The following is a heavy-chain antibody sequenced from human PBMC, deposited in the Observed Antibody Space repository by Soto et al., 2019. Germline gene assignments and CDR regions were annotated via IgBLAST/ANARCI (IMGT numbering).Heavy chain of an antibody. Sequence: SQTLSLTCAISGDSVSSNSAAWNWIRQCPSRGLEWLGRTYYRSKWYNDYAVSVKSRITINPDTSKNQFSLQLNSVTPEDTAVYYCARGSGWSHYYYYGMDVWGQGTTVTVSS. D-gene: IGHD6-19*01. V-gene: IGHV6-1*01. J-gene: IGHJ6*02. CDR1: GDSVSSNSAA. CDR3: ARGSGWSHYYYYGMDV. CDR2: TYYRSKWYN.